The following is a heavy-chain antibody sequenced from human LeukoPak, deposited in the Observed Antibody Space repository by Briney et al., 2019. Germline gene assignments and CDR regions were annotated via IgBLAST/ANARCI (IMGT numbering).Heavy chain of an antibody. CDR1: GFTFSSYA. CDR2: ISGSGGST. D-gene: IGHD2-8*02. J-gene: IGHJ6*03. Sequence: GGSLRLSCAASGFTFSSYAMSWVRQAPGKGLEWVSAISGSGGSTYYADSVKGRFTISRDNSKNTLYLQMNSLRAEDAAVYYCARHWGYCTGGSCYNYYYMDVWGKGTTVTVSS. V-gene: IGHV3-23*01. CDR3: ARHWGYCTGGSCYNYYYMDV.